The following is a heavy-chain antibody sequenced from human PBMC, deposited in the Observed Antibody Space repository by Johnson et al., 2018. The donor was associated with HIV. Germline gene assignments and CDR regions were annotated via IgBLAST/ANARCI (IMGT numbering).Heavy chain of an antibody. V-gene: IGHV3-15*01. D-gene: IGHD6-13*01. CDR3: AKGRYSSSWYLAGAFDI. J-gene: IGHJ3*02. CDR2: IKSKTDGGTT. CDR1: GFTFSNVW. Sequence: VQLVESGGGLVKPGGSLKISCAASGFTFSNVWMHWVRQAPGKGLEWVGRIKSKTDGGTTDYAAPVKGRFTISRDDSTDTLYLQMNSLRAEDTAIYYCAKGRYSSSWYLAGAFDIWGQGTMVTVSS.